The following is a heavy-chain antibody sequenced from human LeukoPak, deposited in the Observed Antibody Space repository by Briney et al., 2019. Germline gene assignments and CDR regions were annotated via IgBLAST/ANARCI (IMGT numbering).Heavy chain of an antibody. CDR2: ISAYNGNT. CDR1: GYTFTSYG. D-gene: IGHD2-21*02. Sequence: ASVKVSCKASGYTFTSYGISWVRQAPGQGLEWMGWISAYNGNTNYAQKLQGRVTMTTDTSTSTAYMELRSLRSDDTAVYYCAREKSSHCCYYFDYWGQGTLVTVSS. V-gene: IGHV1-18*01. CDR3: AREKSSHCCYYFDY. J-gene: IGHJ4*02.